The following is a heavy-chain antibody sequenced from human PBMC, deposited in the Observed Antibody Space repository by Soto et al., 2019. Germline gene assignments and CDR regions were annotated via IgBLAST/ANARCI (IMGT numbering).Heavy chain of an antibody. CDR3: ARARVYATGPLDF. CDR2: ISSSSDYI. D-gene: IGHD2-2*01. Sequence: TGGRLRLSCSASGFSLTSYTMNWVRQAPGKGLERVSSISSSSDYIYYADSMKGRVTISRDNAKNSLFLDMNSLTGAATAVYYCARARVYATGPLDFWRQRTLVTVSS. V-gene: IGHV3-21*06. CDR1: GFSLTSYT. J-gene: IGHJ4*02.